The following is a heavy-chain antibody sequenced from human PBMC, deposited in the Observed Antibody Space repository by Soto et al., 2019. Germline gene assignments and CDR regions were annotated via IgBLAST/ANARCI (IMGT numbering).Heavy chain of an antibody. CDR3: AREVTYGGGSFSLGL. CDR1: GYFFTSHY. Sequence: QVQLVQSGAEVEKPGASVKVSCKTSGYFFTSHYIHWVRLAPERGLEWRGRINPNNGDTNSPKKFQGRVTMTSDTSISTAYMEMSGLRSDDTALYYCAREVTYGGGSFSLGLWGQGTLVTVSS. CDR2: INPNNGDT. J-gene: IGHJ4*02. V-gene: IGHV1-2*06. D-gene: IGHD3-10*01.